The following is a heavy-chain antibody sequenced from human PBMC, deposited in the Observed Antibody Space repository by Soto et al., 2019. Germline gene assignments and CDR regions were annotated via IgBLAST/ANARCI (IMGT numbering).Heavy chain of an antibody. V-gene: IGHV4-59*12. D-gene: IGHD1-1*01. CDR3: ARWPQLEPRFDY. CDR1: GGSISWYY. CDR2: MYNTGST. Sequence: ASETLSLTCTVSGGSISWYYWSWIRQPPGKGLEWIGYMYNTGSTDYNPSLKSRVTISVDTSKNQFSLKLSSVTAADTAVYYCARWPQLEPRFDYWGQGTLVTVSS. J-gene: IGHJ4*02.